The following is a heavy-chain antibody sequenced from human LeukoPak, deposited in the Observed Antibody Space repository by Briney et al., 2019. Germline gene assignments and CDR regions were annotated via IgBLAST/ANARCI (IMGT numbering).Heavy chain of an antibody. Sequence: GASVTVSCTASGYTFNRHYIYWVRQAPGQGLEWIGLINPSGDSTTYAQNFQGRVTMTKDMSRSTVSMELSGVSSDDTAVCYFGREGAINIAARPLDYWGQGTPVTVSS. D-gene: IGHD6-13*01. V-gene: IGHV1-46*02. CDR3: GREGAINIAARPLDY. J-gene: IGHJ4*02. CDR1: GYTFNRHY. CDR2: INPSGDST.